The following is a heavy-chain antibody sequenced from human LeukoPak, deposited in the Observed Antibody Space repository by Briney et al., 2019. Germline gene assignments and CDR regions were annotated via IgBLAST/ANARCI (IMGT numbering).Heavy chain of an antibody. V-gene: IGHV4-59*01. CDR2: IYYSGST. D-gene: IGHD5-12*01. CDR3: ASGNPNGYVRGDYFDY. J-gene: IGHJ4*02. CDR1: GGSISSYY. Sequence: SETLSLTCTVSGGSISSYYWSWIRQPPGKGLEWIGYIYYSGSTNYNPSLKSRVTISVDTSKNQFSLKLSSVTAADTAVYYCASGNPNGYVRGDYFDYWGQGTLVTVSS.